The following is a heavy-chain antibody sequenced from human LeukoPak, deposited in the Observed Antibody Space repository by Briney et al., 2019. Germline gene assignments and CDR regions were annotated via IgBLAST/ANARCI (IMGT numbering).Heavy chain of an antibody. J-gene: IGHJ4*02. D-gene: IGHD1-1*01. Sequence: GGSLRLSCAASGFTFSSYAMTWVCQAPGKGLEWVSSFNSDGTTHNAEFVKGRFTISRDNSKNALYLQMNSLRVEDTAVYYCAKDSPLSQGRRPYYFDYWGQGTLVTVSS. CDR1: GFTFSSYA. V-gene: IGHV3-23*01. CDR2: FNSDGTT. CDR3: AKDSPLSQGRRPYYFDY.